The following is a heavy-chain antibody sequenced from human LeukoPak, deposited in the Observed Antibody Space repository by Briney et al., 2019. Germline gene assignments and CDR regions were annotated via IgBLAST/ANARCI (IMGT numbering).Heavy chain of an antibody. Sequence: ASVKVSCKASGYTFTSYYMHWVRQAPGQGLEWMGIINPSGGSTSYAQKFQGRVTMTRDMSTSAVYMELSSLRSEDTAVYYCARDIAVAGIDWYFDLWGRGTLVTVSS. CDR3: ARDIAVAGIDWYFDL. J-gene: IGHJ2*01. V-gene: IGHV1-46*01. CDR1: GYTFTSYY. D-gene: IGHD6-19*01. CDR2: INPSGGST.